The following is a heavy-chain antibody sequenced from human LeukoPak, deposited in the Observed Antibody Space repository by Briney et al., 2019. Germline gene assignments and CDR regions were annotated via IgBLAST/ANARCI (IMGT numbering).Heavy chain of an antibody. CDR1: GFTLSMYW. CDR2: NNGDETST. V-gene: IGHV3-74*01. Sequence: PVGCLRLSSAASGFTLSMYWMHSVRQAPGEGLVWVARNNGDETSTNYADSVKGRFTIFRDNAKNTVYLQMHSLRGEDTAVYYCAREHFGYSYEYWGQGTLVTVSS. J-gene: IGHJ4*02. D-gene: IGHD5-18*01. CDR3: AREHFGYSYEY.